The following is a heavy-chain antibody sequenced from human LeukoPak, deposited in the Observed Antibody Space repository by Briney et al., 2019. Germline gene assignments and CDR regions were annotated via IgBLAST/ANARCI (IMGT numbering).Heavy chain of an antibody. CDR1: GFTFSSYS. CDR3: ARFYGPRAFDI. V-gene: IGHV3-21*01. Sequence: GGSLRLSCAASGFTFSSYSMNWVRQAPGMGLEWVSSISSSSSYIYYADSVKGRFTISRDNAKNSLYLQMNSLRAEDTAVYYCARFYGPRAFDIWGQGTMVTVSS. J-gene: IGHJ3*02. CDR2: ISSSSSYI. D-gene: IGHD2/OR15-2a*01.